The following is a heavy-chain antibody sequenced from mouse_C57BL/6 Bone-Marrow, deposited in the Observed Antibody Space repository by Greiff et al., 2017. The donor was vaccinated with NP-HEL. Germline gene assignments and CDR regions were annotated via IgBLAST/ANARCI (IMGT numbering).Heavy chain of an antibody. J-gene: IGHJ3*01. CDR1: GYSFTDYN. CDR2: INPNYGTT. CDR3: ARSSTAAWFAY. D-gene: IGHD4-1*02. V-gene: IGHV1-39*01. Sequence: VQLKESGPELVKPGASVKISCKASGYSFTDYNMNWVKQSNGKSLEWIGVINPNYGTTSYNQQFKGKATLTVDQSSSTAYMQLNSLTSEDSAVYDCARSSTAAWFAYWGQGTLVTVSA.